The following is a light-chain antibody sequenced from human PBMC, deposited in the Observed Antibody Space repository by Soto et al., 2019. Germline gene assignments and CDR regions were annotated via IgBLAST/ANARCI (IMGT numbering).Light chain of an antibody. CDR2: RAS. CDR1: QHVSSN. CDR3: QQYNNWPYT. Sequence: EIVMTQSPATLSVSPGGSATLSCRASQHVSSNFAWYRQKPGQAPTLLIYRASTMATAIPARFSGSGSGTEVTLTISSLQSEDFVVYYCQQYNNWPYTFGQGTKVEIK. V-gene: IGKV3-15*01. J-gene: IGKJ2*01.